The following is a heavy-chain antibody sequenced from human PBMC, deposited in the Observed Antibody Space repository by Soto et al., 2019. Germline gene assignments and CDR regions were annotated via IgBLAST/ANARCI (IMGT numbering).Heavy chain of an antibody. CDR3: ARDVRWLQHFDY. CDR2: ISYDGSNR. J-gene: IGHJ4*02. D-gene: IGHD5-12*01. V-gene: IGHV3-30-3*01. Sequence: GGSLRLSCAASGFTFSSYAMHWVRQALGKGLEWVAVISYDGSNRYYADSVKGRFTISRDNSKNTLYLQMNSLRAEDTAVYYCARDVRWLQHFDYWGQGTLVTVSS. CDR1: GFTFSSYA.